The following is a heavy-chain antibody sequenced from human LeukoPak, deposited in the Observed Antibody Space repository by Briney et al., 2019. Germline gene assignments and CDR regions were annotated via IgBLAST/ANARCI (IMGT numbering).Heavy chain of an antibody. J-gene: IGHJ5*02. Sequence: ASVKVSCKASGGTFSSYAISWVRQAPGQGLEWKGRIIPILGIANYAQKFQGRVTITADKSTSTAYMELSSLRSEDTAVYYCARDPIVVVVAATSNWFDPWGQGTLVTVSS. CDR3: ARDPIVVVVAATSNWFDP. D-gene: IGHD2-15*01. CDR2: IIPILGIA. CDR1: GGTFSSYA. V-gene: IGHV1-69*04.